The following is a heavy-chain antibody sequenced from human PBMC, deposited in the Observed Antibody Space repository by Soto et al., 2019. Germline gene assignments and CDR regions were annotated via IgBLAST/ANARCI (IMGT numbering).Heavy chain of an antibody. CDR3: ARDADILTGSDVFDI. CDR2: ISSSRSYT. D-gene: IGHD3-9*01. J-gene: IGHJ3*02. Sequence: PGGSLRLSCEVSGFTFSKYWMSWIRQAPGKGLEWVSYISSSRSYTNYADSVKGRFTISRDNAKNSLYLQMNSLRAEDTAVYYCARDADILTGSDVFDIWGQGTMVT. CDR1: GFTFSKYW. V-gene: IGHV3-11*05.